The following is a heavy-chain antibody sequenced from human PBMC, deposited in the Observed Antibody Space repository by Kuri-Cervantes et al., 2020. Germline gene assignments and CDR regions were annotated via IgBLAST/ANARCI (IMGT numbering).Heavy chain of an antibody. CDR2: ISYSGSTI. D-gene: IGHD4-17*01. V-gene: IGHV3-48*03. Sequence: GESLKISCAASGFTFNTYEMNWVRQAPGKGLEWVSYISYSGSTIYYADSVKGRFTISRDNAKNSLYLQMNSLRAEDTAVYYCARVRDGDYAGFDYWGQGTLVTVSS. J-gene: IGHJ4*02. CDR3: ARVRDGDYAGFDY. CDR1: GFTFNTYE.